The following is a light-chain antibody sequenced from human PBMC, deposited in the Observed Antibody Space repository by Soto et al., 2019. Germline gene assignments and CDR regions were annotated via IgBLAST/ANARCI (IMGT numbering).Light chain of an antibody. CDR3: QQYYSIPPT. J-gene: IGKJ3*01. Sequence: DIVMTQSPDSLAVSLGERATINCKSSQSVLYSANNKNYLAWYQHKPGQPPKLLIYWASTRESGVPDRFSGSGSGTDFTLTISSLQAEDVAVYYCQQYYSIPPTFGPGTKVDIK. V-gene: IGKV4-1*01. CDR1: QSVLYSANNKNY. CDR2: WAS.